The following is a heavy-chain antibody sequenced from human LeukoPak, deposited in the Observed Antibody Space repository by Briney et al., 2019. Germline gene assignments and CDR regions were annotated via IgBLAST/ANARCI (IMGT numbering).Heavy chain of an antibody. CDR3: AKDRVAAIAAAVLDY. CDR1: GFSISNNG. J-gene: IGHJ4*02. V-gene: IGHV3-23*01. CDR2: ISGSGDVT. Sequence: PGGSLRLSCAASGFSISNNGISWVRQAPGKRLEWVSGISGSGDVTWYADSVKGRFTISRDNSKNTLYLQMNSLRAEDTAVYYCAKDRVAAIAAAVLDYWGQGTLVTVSS. D-gene: IGHD6-13*01.